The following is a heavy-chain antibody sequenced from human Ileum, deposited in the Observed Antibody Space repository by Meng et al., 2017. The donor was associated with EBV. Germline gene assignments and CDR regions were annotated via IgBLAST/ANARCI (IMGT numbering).Heavy chain of an antibody. D-gene: IGHD3-16*01. CDR3: ARDAFQYASGIPAH. Sequence: RRPKWGPRLLGPSGTLPFSCSVSGASFSGTCWCSWARKPPEKGLELIGVVYPSATPNYNPSLKRRVTISLDKSRNQFPLTLIHVTAADAAVYYCARDAFQYASGIPAHWGQGTLVTVSS. CDR2: VYPSATP. V-gene: IGHV4-4*02. J-gene: IGHJ4*02. CDR1: GASFSGTCW.